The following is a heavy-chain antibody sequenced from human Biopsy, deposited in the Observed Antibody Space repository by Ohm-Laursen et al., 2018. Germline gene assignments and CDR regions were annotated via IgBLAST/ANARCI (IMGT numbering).Heavy chain of an antibody. J-gene: IGHJ5*02. CDR1: GGSISNNNYY. CDR2: IFYRGST. V-gene: IGHV4-39*01. CDR3: ARDYDTSGYYYVS. Sequence: TLSLTCTVSGGSISNNNYYWGWIRQPPGKGLEWIGSIFYRGSTHYKPSLKSRVNISVDTSKNQFSLNLNSVTAADTAVYYRARDYDTSGYYYVSWGQGTLVTVSS. D-gene: IGHD3-22*01.